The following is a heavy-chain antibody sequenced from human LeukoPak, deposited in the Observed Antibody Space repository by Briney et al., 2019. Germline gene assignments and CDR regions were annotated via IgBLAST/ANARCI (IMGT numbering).Heavy chain of an antibody. V-gene: IGHV4-59*08. Sequence: SETLSLTCTVSGGSISSYYWSWIREPPGKGLEWIGYIYYGGSTDYNPSLKSRVTISVDTSKNQFSLKLSSVTAADTAVYYCARQRIAARPFDYWGQGTLVTVSS. D-gene: IGHD6-6*01. CDR1: GGSISSYY. CDR3: ARQRIAARPFDY. J-gene: IGHJ4*02. CDR2: IYYGGST.